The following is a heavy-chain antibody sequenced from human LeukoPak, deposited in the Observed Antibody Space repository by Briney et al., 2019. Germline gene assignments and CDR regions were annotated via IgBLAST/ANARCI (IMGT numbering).Heavy chain of an antibody. CDR1: GGSISSHY. V-gene: IGHV4-4*07. D-gene: IGHD6-13*01. CDR2: IYTSGST. Sequence: SETLSLTCTVSGGSISSHYWSWIRQPAGKGLEWIGRIYTSGSTNYNPSLKTRVTMSADTSKNQFSLRLRSVTAADTAVYYCARQIASAGTAGFDFWGQGAPVTVSS. CDR3: ARQIASAGTAGFDF. J-gene: IGHJ4*02.